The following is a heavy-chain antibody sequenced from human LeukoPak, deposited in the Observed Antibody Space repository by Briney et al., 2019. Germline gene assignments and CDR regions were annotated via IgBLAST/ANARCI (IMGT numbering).Heavy chain of an antibody. J-gene: IGHJ6*03. D-gene: IGHD2-2*01. CDR2: IYHSGST. Sequence: KPSETLSLTCAVSGYSISSGYYWGWIRQPPGKGLEWIGSIYHSGSTYYNPSLKSRVTISVDTSKNQFSLKLSSVTAADTAVYYCARVVPAADANYYYYYMDVWGKGTTVTVPS. CDR1: GYSISSGYY. V-gene: IGHV4-38-2*01. CDR3: ARVVPAADANYYYYYMDV.